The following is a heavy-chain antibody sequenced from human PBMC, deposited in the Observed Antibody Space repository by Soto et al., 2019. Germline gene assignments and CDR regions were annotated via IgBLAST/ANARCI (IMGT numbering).Heavy chain of an antibody. CDR1: GYTFTDYY. CDR3: ARVQGSGSPYYFDS. CDR2: TNPDSGGT. D-gene: IGHD3-10*01. J-gene: IGHJ4*02. V-gene: IGHV1-2*02. Sequence: ASVKVSCKASGYTFTDYYLHWVRQAPGQGLEWMGWTNPDSGGTNYAQKFQGRVTMTRDTSISTAYMELSRLRSDDTAVYYCARVQGSGSPYYFDSWGQGPLVTVYS.